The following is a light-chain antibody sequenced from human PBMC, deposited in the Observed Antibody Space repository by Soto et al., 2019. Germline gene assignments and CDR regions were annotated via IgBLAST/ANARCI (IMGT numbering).Light chain of an antibody. J-gene: IGLJ2*01. Sequence: QPVLTQPPSASGSPGQSVTISCTGTSSDVGGYNFVSWYQQHPGKAPKLMIYEVSKRPSGVPDRFSGSKSGNTASLTVSGLQAEDEADYSCSSYAGRNSVVFGGGTQLTVL. CDR3: SSYAGRNSVV. V-gene: IGLV2-8*01. CDR1: SSDVGGYNF. CDR2: EVS.